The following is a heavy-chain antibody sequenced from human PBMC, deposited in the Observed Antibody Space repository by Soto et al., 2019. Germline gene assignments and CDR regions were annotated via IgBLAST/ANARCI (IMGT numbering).Heavy chain of an antibody. CDR2: INHSGST. J-gene: IGHJ4*02. V-gene: IGHV4-34*01. CDR3: ARDRVTWNYSLFRALFDY. D-gene: IGHD1-7*01. CDR1: GGSFSGYY. Sequence: SETLSLTCAVYGGSFSGYYWSWIRQPPGKGLEWIGEINHSGSTNYNPSLKSRVTISVDTSKNQFSLKLSSVTAADTAVYYCARDRVTWNYSLFRALFDYWGQGTLVTVSS.